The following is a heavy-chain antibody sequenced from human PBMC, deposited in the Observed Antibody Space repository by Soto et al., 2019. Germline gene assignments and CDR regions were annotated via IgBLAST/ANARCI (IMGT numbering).Heavy chain of an antibody. D-gene: IGHD3-22*01. J-gene: IGHJ3*01. CDR2: IYPGDSDP. CDR3: ASLMAYYDSSGYGY. V-gene: IGHV5-51*01. Sequence: GESLKVSWKGSGYRFTRYWNRLGRQMPWKGLVWMVIIYPGDSDPKYSPSFQAQVTISADKSISTAYLQWSSLKASDTAIYFCASLMAYYDSSGYGYWGQGTMVTVSS. CDR1: GYRFTRYW.